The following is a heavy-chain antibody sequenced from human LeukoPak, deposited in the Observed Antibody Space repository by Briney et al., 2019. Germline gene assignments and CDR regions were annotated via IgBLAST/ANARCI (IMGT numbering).Heavy chain of an antibody. CDR3: ARAQITGSMWFDL. D-gene: IGHD1-7*01. CDR1: GYTFTNYG. Sequence: ASVNVSYKASGYTFTNYGISWVGQAPGQGLEWMGWIGAYNGNTNYAQKLQGRVTMTTDTSASTAYLELRGLRSDDRDVYYCARAQITGSMWFDLWGQGTLVTVFS. V-gene: IGHV1-18*01. CDR2: IGAYNGNT. J-gene: IGHJ5*02.